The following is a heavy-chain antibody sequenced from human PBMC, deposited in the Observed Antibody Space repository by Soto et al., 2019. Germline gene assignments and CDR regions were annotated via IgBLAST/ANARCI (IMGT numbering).Heavy chain of an antibody. CDR2: ISYDGSNK. J-gene: IGHJ4*02. V-gene: IGHV3-30*18. Sequence: GGSLRLSCAASGFTFSSYGMHWVRQAPGKGLEWVAVISYDGSNKYYADSVKGRFTISRDNSKNTLYLQMNSLRAEDTAVYYCAKDPAPVTTEVREYYFDYWGQGTLVTVSS. D-gene: IGHD4-17*01. CDR3: AKDPAPVTTEVREYYFDY. CDR1: GFTFSSYG.